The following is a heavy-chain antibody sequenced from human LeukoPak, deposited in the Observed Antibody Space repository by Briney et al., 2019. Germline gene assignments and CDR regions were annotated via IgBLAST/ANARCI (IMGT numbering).Heavy chain of an antibody. CDR1: NGSINSYY. J-gene: IGHJ6*03. V-gene: IGHV4-59*01. D-gene: IGHD2-2*01. CDR2: VHDSGRT. Sequence: PSETLSLTCTVSNGSINSYYWSWVRQPPGKGLEWIGYVHDSGRTKYNPSLKSRVTISVDTSKNHFSLRVTSVTAADTAVYYCARVTSSFNYAYYYYMDVWGKGTTVSISS. CDR3: ARVTSSFNYAYYYYMDV.